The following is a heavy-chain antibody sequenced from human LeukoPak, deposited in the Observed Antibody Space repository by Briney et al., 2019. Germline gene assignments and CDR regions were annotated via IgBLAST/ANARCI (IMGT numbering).Heavy chain of an antibody. Sequence: GESLKISCKASGYSFASYWIGWVRQKPGKGLEWMGIIYPGDSDYRYSPSFQGQVTISADKSINTAYLQWSGLKASDTAMYYCARRRGFWSGNFDYWGQGTLVTVSS. D-gene: IGHD3-3*01. J-gene: IGHJ4*02. CDR3: ARRRGFWSGNFDY. V-gene: IGHV5-51*01. CDR1: GYSFASYW. CDR2: IYPGDSDY.